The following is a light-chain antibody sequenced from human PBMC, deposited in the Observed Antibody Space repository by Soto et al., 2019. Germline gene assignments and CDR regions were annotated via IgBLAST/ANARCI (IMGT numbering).Light chain of an antibody. CDR2: DVT. J-gene: IGLJ1*01. CDR1: SSDVGGYKY. V-gene: IGLV2-14*01. CDR3: SSYTSSTSYV. Sequence: QSALTQPASVSGSPGQSITISCTGTSSDVGGYKYVSWYQQHPDKAPKLIIYDVTNRPPGISNRFSGSKSGNTASLTISGLQAEDEADYYCSSYTSSTSYVFGTGTKLTVL.